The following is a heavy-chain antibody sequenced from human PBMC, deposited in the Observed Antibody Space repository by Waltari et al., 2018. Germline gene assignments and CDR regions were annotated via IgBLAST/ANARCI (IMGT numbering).Heavy chain of an antibody. CDR1: GYSFINYE. V-gene: IGHV1-8*02. J-gene: IGHJ5*02. D-gene: IGHD3-3*01. CDR3: ARGRDVFANFDYNWFDP. Sequence: QVQLVQSGAEVLRPGASVKVSCQASGYSFINYEINWVRQAAGQGLEGRGRVKPNSGATADAQRFQGRSTMTWDTSISTAYMELSNLRSDDTAVLYCARGRDVFANFDYNWFDPWGQGTLVTVSS. CDR2: VKPNSGAT.